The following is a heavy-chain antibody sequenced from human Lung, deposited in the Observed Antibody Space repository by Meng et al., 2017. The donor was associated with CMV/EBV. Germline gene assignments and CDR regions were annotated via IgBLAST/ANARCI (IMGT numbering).Heavy chain of an antibody. D-gene: IGHD2-2*01. J-gene: IGHJ6*02. V-gene: IGHV1-8*01. CDR3: AREGGCSSTSCYYYYGMDV. CDR1: GYTFTSYD. CDR2: MNPNSGNT. Sequence: SCXASGYTFTSYDISWVRQAPGQGLEWMGWMNPNSGNTDSAQNFQGRVTMTRNTSISTAYMELSSLRSEDTAVYYCAREGGCSSTSCYYYYGMDVWXQGTTVTVSS.